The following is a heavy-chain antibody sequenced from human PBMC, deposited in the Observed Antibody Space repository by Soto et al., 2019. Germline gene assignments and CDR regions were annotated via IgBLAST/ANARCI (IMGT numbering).Heavy chain of an antibody. CDR1: GYSFTSYW. V-gene: IGHV5-10-1*01. CDR3: ARTTVLYSDGFDP. J-gene: IGHJ5*02. Sequence: ESLKISCKGSGYSFTSYWISLVRQMPGKGLEWMGRIDPSDSYTNYSPSFQGHVTISADKSISTAYLQWSSLKASETAMYYCARTTVLYSDGFDPWGQGTLVTVSS. D-gene: IGHD3-10*02. CDR2: IDPSDSYT.